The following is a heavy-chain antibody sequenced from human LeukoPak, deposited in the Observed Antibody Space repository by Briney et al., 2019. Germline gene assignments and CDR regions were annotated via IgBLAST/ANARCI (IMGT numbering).Heavy chain of an antibody. CDR2: ISSSSSYI. J-gene: IGHJ4*02. Sequence: GGSLRLSCAASGFTFSSYSMNWVRQAPGKGLEWVSSISSSSSYIYYADSVKGRFTISRDNAKNSPYLQMNSLRAEDTAVYYCARLYSVGLEYYFDYWGQGTLVTVSS. D-gene: IGHD1-26*01. CDR1: GFTFSSYS. V-gene: IGHV3-21*01. CDR3: ARLYSVGLEYYFDY.